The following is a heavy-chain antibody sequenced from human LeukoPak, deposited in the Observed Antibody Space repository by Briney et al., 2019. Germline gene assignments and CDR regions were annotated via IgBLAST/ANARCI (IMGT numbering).Heavy chain of an antibody. Sequence: SETLSLTCAVYGGSFSGYYWSWIRQPPGKGLEWIGEINHSGSTNYNPSLKSRVTISVDRSKNQFSLKLSSVTAADTAVYYCARGYSSGWYNFDYWGQGTLVTVSS. D-gene: IGHD6-19*01. V-gene: IGHV4-34*01. J-gene: IGHJ4*02. CDR3: ARGYSSGWYNFDY. CDR1: GGSFSGYY. CDR2: INHSGST.